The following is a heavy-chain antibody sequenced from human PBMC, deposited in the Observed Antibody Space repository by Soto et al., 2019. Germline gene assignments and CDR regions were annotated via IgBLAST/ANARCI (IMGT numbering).Heavy chain of an antibody. Sequence: VLLVESGGGVVQPGMSLRLSCAASESIFRGHGMHWVRQAPGKGLAWVAIIRFDGSNINYADFVRGRFTISRDNFNNMLYLELNSLRVEDTAVYYCARDGVGATTFWGYLEYWGQGTLVTVSA. CDR3: ARDGVGATTFWGYLEY. CDR1: ESIFRGHG. V-gene: IGHV3-33*01. CDR2: IRFDGSNI. D-gene: IGHD1-26*01. J-gene: IGHJ4*02.